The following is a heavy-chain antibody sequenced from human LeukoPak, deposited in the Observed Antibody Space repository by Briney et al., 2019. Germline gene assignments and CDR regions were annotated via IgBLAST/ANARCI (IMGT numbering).Heavy chain of an antibody. CDR1: GFTFSNCA. D-gene: IGHD2/OR15-2a*01. CDR3: AKSCNSGNCYYNY. J-gene: IGHJ4*02. CDR2: ISGSGSST. V-gene: IGHV3-23*01. Sequence: PGGSLRLSCAASGFTFSNCAMSWVRQAPEKGLEWVSGISGSGSSTYYADSVKGRFTISGDNSENTLSLQMNSLRADDTAIYYCAKSCNSGNCYYNYWGQGTLVTVSS.